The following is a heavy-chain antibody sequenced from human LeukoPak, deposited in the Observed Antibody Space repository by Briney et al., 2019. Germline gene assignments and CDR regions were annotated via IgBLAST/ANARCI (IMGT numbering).Heavy chain of an antibody. Sequence: SVKVSFKASGGTFSSYAISWVRQAPGQGLEWMGGIIPIFGTANYAQKFQGRVTITADKSTSTAYMELSSLRSEDTAVYYCARGVLRYFDWLAYWGQGTLVTVSS. V-gene: IGHV1-69*06. CDR2: IIPIFGTA. J-gene: IGHJ4*02. D-gene: IGHD3-9*01. CDR3: ARGVLRYFDWLAY. CDR1: GGTFSSYA.